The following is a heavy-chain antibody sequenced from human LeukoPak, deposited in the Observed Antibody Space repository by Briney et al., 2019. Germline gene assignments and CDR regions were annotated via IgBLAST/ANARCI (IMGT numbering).Heavy chain of an antibody. Sequence: TGGSLRLSCAASGFTFSSYAMSWVRQAPGKGLEWVSAISGSGGSTYYADSVKGRFTISRDNSKNTLYLQMNSLRAEDTAVYYCAKGTFTMVRGGTDYWGQGTLVTVSS. CDR1: GFTFSSYA. V-gene: IGHV3-23*01. CDR2: ISGSGGST. CDR3: AKGTFTMVRGGTDY. D-gene: IGHD3-10*01. J-gene: IGHJ4*02.